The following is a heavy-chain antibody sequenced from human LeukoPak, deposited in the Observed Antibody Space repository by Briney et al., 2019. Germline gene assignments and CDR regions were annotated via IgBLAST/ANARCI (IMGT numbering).Heavy chain of an antibody. V-gene: IGHV4-34*01. CDR2: INHSGST. CDR1: GGSFSGYY. J-gene: IGHJ4*02. Sequence: TSSETLSLTCAVYGGSFSGYYWSWIRQPPGKGLEWIGEINHSGSTNYNPSLKSRVTISVDTSKNQFSLKLSSVTAADMAVYYCARGALAVLAYCGGDCYSFFDYWGQGTLVTVSS. CDR3: ARGALAVLAYCGGDCYSFFDY. D-gene: IGHD2-21*02.